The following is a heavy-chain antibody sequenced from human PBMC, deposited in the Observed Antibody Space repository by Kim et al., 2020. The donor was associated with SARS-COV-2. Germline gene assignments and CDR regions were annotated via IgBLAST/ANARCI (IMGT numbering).Heavy chain of an antibody. Sequence: GGSLRLSCAASGFTFSNYCMHWVRQAPGKGLEWVARINSDGSNTNYADSVKGRFTISRDNAKNTLYLQMNSLRAEDTAVYYCAREYGDDLRMDAVVICGAGTMVTVSS. J-gene: IGHJ3*02. CDR2: INSDGSNT. D-gene: IGHD4-17*01. V-gene: IGHV3-74*01. CDR3: AREYGDDLRMDAVVI. CDR1: GFTFSNYC.